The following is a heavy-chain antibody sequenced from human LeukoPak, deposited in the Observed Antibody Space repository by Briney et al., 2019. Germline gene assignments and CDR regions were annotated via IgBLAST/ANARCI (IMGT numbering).Heavy chain of an antibody. CDR2: ISHDDGSNK. V-gene: IGHV3-30*03. Sequence: GGSLRLSCAASGFTFSSYGMHWVRQAPGKGLEGVAVISHDDGSNKYYADSVKGRLTISRNNSKHTLYLQMNSLRAEDTAVYYCARSAYYYDSRGYHNYYYYGMDVWGQGTTVTVSS. J-gene: IGHJ6*02. CDR1: GFTFSSYG. D-gene: IGHD3-22*01. CDR3: ARSAYYYDSRGYHNYYYYGMDV.